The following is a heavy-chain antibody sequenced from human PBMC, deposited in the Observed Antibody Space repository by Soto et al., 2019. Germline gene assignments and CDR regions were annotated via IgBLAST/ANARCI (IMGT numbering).Heavy chain of an antibody. Sequence: PSEPLSLTCTVSGGSISSSRYYLGWIRQPPGKGLEWLGSISSSGSTYYNPSLKSRVIISVDTSQNQFSLKLSSVTASDTAVYYCLRLGAGGAYYYYGMDVWGQGTTVNVSS. D-gene: IGHD1-26*01. CDR2: ISSSGST. CDR1: GGSISSSRYY. V-gene: IGHV4-39*01. CDR3: LRLGAGGAYYYYGMDV. J-gene: IGHJ6*02.